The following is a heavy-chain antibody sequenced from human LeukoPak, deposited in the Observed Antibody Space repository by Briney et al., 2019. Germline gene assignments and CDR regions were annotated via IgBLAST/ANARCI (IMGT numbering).Heavy chain of an antibody. Sequence: QPSETLSLTCAVYGGSFSGYYWSWIRQPPGKGLEWVSVIYSGGSTYYADSVKGRFTISRDNSKNTLYLQMNSLRAEDTAVYYCARVIVTGYYDAFDIWGQGTMVTVSS. CDR2: IYSGGST. CDR1: GGSFSGYY. J-gene: IGHJ3*02. V-gene: IGHV3-53*01. D-gene: IGHD3-9*01. CDR3: ARVIVTGYYDAFDI.